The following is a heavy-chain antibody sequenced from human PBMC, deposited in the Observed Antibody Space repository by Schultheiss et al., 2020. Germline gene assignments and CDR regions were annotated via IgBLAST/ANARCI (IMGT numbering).Heavy chain of an antibody. CDR2: IIPILGIA. V-gene: IGHV1-69*04. CDR1: GGTFSSYA. D-gene: IGHD3-10*01. J-gene: IGHJ5*02. CDR3: ARFYGSGRNWFDP. Sequence: SVKVSCKASGGTFSSYAISWVRQAPGQGLEWMGRIIPILGIANYAQKFQGRVTITADKSTSTAYMELSSLRSEDTAVYYCARFYGSGRNWFDPWGQGTLVTVSA.